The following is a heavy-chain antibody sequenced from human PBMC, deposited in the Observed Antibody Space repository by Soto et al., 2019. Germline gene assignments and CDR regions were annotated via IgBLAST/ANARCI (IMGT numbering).Heavy chain of an antibody. V-gene: IGHV4-34*01. CDR2: MSHSGGT. J-gene: IGHJ3*02. CDR1: GGFVSSGSYY. D-gene: IGHD1-1*01. Sequence: QVQLQQWGAGLLKPSETLSLTCAVYGGFVSSGSYYWSWIRQPPGKGLEWLGEMSHSGGTHFNPSPKSHVTISVDTSKNKCSLKMSSVTAADTALYYCARVERGTATTVVDAFDIWGPGTMVTVSS. CDR3: ARVERGTATTVVDAFDI.